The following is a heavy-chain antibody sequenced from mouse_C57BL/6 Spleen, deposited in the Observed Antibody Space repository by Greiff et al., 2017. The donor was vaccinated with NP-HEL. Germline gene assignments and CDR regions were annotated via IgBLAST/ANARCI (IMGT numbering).Heavy chain of an antibody. V-gene: IGHV5-17*01. J-gene: IGHJ4*01. Sequence: DVMLVESGGGLVKPGGSLKLSCAASGFTFSDYGMHWVRQAPEKGLEWVAYISSGSSTIYYADTVKGRFTISRDNAKNTLFLQMTSLRSEDTAMYYCANIYYYGSSYVDYYAMDYWGQGTSVTVSS. CDR3: ANIYYYGSSYVDYYAMDY. CDR1: GFTFSDYG. CDR2: ISSGSSTI. D-gene: IGHD1-1*01.